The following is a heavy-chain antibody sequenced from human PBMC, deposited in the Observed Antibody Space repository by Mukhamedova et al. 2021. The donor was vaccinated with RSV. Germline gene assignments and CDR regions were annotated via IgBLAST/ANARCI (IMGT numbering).Heavy chain of an antibody. Sequence: RFTISRDNAKNTAYLQMNSLRAEDTAVYYCARGILGAPVAFDLWAQGTMVTVS. CDR3: ARGILGAPVAFDL. J-gene: IGHJ3*01. V-gene: IGHV3-74*01. D-gene: IGHD1-26*01.